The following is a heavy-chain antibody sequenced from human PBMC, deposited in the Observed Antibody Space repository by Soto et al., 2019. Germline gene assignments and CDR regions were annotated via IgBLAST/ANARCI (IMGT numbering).Heavy chain of an antibody. CDR1: GGTFNTYA. J-gene: IGHJ4*02. V-gene: IGHV1-69*19. Sequence: QVQLVQSGAEMKKPGSSVKVSCQSSGGTFNTYAMNWVRQAPGQGPEWMGDISPMFGAANYAPKFQGRVTISADESTGTSYMHLRRLTSEDTALYFCAREVQVHTPAFVYWGQGTLVTVSS. D-gene: IGHD3-10*01. CDR2: ISPMFGAA. CDR3: AREVQVHTPAFVY.